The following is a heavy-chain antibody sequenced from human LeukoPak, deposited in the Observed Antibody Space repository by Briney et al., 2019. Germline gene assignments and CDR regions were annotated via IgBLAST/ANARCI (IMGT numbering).Heavy chain of an antibody. Sequence: GASVKVSCKASGYTFTCYYMHWVRQAPGKGLEWMGGFDPEDGETIYAQKFQGRVTMTEDTSTDTAYMELSSLRSEDTAVYYCATDGYYYGSGSPDAFDIWGQGTMVTVSS. V-gene: IGHV1-24*01. D-gene: IGHD3-10*01. CDR1: GYTFTCYY. CDR3: ATDGYYYGSGSPDAFDI. J-gene: IGHJ3*02. CDR2: FDPEDGET.